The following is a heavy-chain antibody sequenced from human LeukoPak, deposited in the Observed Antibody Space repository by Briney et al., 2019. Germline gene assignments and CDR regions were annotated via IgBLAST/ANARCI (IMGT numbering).Heavy chain of an antibody. J-gene: IGHJ4*02. CDR2: ISGSGGST. CDR1: GFTFDDYA. CDR3: AKGLKTIFGVVRPDFDY. Sequence: PGGSLRLSCAASGFTFDDYAMHWVRQAPGKGLEWVSGISGSGGSTYYADSVKGRFTISRDNSKNTLYLQMNSLRAEDTAVYYCAKGLKTIFGVVRPDFDYWGQGALVTVSS. V-gene: IGHV3-23*01. D-gene: IGHD3-3*01.